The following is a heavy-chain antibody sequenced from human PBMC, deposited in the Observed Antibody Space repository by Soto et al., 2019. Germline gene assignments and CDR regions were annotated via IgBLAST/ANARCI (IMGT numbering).Heavy chain of an antibody. D-gene: IGHD1-1*01. CDR3: AREGERGSGDSVDALDI. CDR2: IDIAGNT. V-gene: IGHV3-13*01. J-gene: IGHJ3*02. CDR1: GFTFSSYD. Sequence: GGSLRLSCAASGFTFSSYDMHWVRQATGKGLEWVSAIDIAGNTYYPGSVKGRFTISRENGKNSLYLQMSSLRAGDTAVYYCAREGERGSGDSVDALDIWGQGTLVTVSS.